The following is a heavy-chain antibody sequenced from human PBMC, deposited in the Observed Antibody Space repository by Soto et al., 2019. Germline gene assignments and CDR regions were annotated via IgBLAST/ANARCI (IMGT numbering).Heavy chain of an antibody. Sequence: QITLKESGPTLVKPTQTLTLTCTFSGFSLTTRGVGVGWIRQPPGKPLEWLALIYWDDDTRYSPSLKSRLAITKDTSKTQVVLTMSNIAPADTGTYFCAHSTTTVTWWFDPWGQGTLVTVSS. D-gene: IGHD4-17*01. CDR3: AHSTTTVTWWFDP. J-gene: IGHJ5*02. CDR1: GFSLTTRGVG. CDR2: IYWDDDT. V-gene: IGHV2-5*02.